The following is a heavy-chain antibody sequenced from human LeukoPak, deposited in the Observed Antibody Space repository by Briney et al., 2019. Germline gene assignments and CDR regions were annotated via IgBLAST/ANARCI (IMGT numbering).Heavy chain of an antibody. CDR3: ARDSSSWRIYYYYMDV. V-gene: IGHV4-39*07. J-gene: IGHJ6*03. D-gene: IGHD6-13*01. CDR2: IYYSGST. Sequence: PSETLSLTCTVSGGSISSSSYYWGWIRQPPGKGLEWIGSIYYSGSTYYNPSLKSRVTISVDTSKNQFSLKLSSVTAADTAVYYCARDSSSWRIYYYYMDVWGKGTTVTVSS. CDR1: GGSISSSSYY.